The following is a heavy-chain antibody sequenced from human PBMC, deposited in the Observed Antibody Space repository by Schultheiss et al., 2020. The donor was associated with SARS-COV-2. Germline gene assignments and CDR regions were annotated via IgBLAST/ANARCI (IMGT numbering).Heavy chain of an antibody. CDR3: ARDGGGSGWYLLTYYYYGMDV. Sequence: GSLRLSCAASGFTFSTYVMSWVRQAPGRGLEWVSTISGRGDDTYYADSVKGRFTVSRDNAKNTLYLQMNSLRAEDTAVYYCARDGGGSGWYLLTYYYYGMDVWGQGTTVTVSS. D-gene: IGHD6-19*01. J-gene: IGHJ6*02. CDR1: GFTFSTYV. V-gene: IGHV3-23*01. CDR2: ISGRGDDT.